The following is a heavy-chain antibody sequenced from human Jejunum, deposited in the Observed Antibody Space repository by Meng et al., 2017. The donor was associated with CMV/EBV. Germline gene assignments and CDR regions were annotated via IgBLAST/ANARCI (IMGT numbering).Heavy chain of an antibody. D-gene: IGHD3-16*02. V-gene: IGHV4-30-4*01. Sequence: ISRGGYYWRWIRQPPGEGLEWIGHISYGGSTYYSPSLKSRLTISVDTSNSQFSLRLSSVTAADTAVYYCARDSDYVWGSYRYRYLDYWGQGTLVTVSS. CDR2: ISYGGST. CDR1: ISRGGYY. J-gene: IGHJ4*02. CDR3: ARDSDYVWGSYRYRYLDY.